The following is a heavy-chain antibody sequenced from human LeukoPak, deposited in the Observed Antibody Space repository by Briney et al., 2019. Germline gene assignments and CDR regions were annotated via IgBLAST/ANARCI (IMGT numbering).Heavy chain of an antibody. CDR1: GFTFSSYA. D-gene: IGHD3-22*01. J-gene: IGHJ4*02. CDR2: ISGSGGST. Sequence: GRSLRLSCAASGFTFSSYAMSWVRQAPGKGLEWVSAISGSGGSTYYADSVKGRFTISRDNSKNTLYLQMNSLRAEDTAVYYCAKDPYDSRPLYYFDYWGQGTLVTVSS. V-gene: IGHV3-23*01. CDR3: AKDPYDSRPLYYFDY.